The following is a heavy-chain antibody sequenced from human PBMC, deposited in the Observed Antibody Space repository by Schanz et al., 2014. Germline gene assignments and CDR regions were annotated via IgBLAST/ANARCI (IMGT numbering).Heavy chain of an antibody. V-gene: IGHV3-23*04. CDR1: GFTFSSYA. J-gene: IGHJ4*02. CDR2: ISGSGSST. Sequence: EVQLVESGGGLVQPGGSLRLSCAASGFTFSSYAMTWVRQAPGKGLDWVSAISGSGSSTYYADSVKARFTISRDNSKNSVSLQMDSLRPEDTAVYFCAKDLHSNSGNYYSYYFDSWGPGALVTVSS. CDR3: AKDLHSNSGNYYSYYFDS. D-gene: IGHD3-10*01.